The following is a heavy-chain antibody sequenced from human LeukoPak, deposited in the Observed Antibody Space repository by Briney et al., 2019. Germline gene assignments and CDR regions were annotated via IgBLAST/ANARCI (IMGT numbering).Heavy chain of an antibody. J-gene: IGHJ4*02. CDR3: ARSYSSSWYSPIVWFDY. CDR1: GFTVSSNY. Sequence: GSLRLSCAASGFTVSSNYMSWVRQAPGKGLEWVSVIYSGGSTYYADSVKGRFTISRDNSKNSLYLQMNSLRAEDTAVYYCARSYSSSWYSPIVWFDYWGQGTLVTVSS. D-gene: IGHD6-13*01. CDR2: IYSGGST. V-gene: IGHV3-66*01.